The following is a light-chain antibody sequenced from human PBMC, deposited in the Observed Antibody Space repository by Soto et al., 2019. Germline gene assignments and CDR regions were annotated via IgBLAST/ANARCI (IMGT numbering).Light chain of an antibody. J-gene: IGKJ1*01. CDR2: GAS. V-gene: IGKV3D-20*02. CDR3: QQRSNWPWT. Sequence: EIVLTQSPGSLSLSPGERATLSCRASQSITSNYLAWYQQKPGQAPRLLLYGASSRATGIPDRFSGSGSGTDFSLTISRLEPEDFALYFCQQRSNWPWTFGQGTKVEIK. CDR1: QSITSNY.